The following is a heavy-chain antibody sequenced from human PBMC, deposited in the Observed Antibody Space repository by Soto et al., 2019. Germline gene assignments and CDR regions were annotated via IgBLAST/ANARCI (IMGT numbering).Heavy chain of an antibody. J-gene: IGHJ6*02. Sequence: SLTCSVSGGSIRSFYWSWIRQTAGQGLEWIGRIYTTGNTNYNPSLKRRVTMSVGMSKSQFSLRLSSVTAADTAVYYCARGRSNKFYYGLDVWGQGTTVTVSS. V-gene: IGHV4-4*07. CDR3: ARGRSNKFYYGLDV. CDR2: IYTTGNT. CDR1: GGSIRSFY.